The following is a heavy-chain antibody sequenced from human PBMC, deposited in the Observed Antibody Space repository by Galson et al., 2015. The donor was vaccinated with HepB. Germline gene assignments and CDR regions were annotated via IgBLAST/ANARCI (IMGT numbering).Heavy chain of an antibody. CDR2: LNGRGSTR. V-gene: IGHV3-23*01. Sequence: SLRLSCAGSGFIFRHHAMAWIRQAPGKGLEWVSGLNGRGSTRSYSDAVKGRFSISRDNSKDTVFLQLDNLRAEDTAVYYCVKEGSWFGGDWFDPWGQGALVTV. CDR3: VKEGSWFGGDWFDP. D-gene: IGHD3-16*01. J-gene: IGHJ5*02. CDR1: GFIFRHHA.